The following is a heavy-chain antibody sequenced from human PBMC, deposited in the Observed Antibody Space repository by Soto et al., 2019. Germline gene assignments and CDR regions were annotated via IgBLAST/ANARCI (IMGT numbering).Heavy chain of an antibody. CDR1: GYTFTAYY. CDR3: ARDLGSNNWNYYGMDV. Sequence: ASVKVSCKASGYTFTAYYMHWVRQAPGQGLEWMGWINPNNGGTNYAQNFQGRFTMTRATSISTAYMKLSRLRSDDTAVYYCARDLGSNNWNYYGMDVWGQGTTVTVSS. D-gene: IGHD1-1*01. J-gene: IGHJ6*02. V-gene: IGHV1-2*02. CDR2: INPNNGGT.